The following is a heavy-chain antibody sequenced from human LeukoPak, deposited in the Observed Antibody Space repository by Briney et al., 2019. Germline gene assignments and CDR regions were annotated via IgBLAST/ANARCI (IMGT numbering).Heavy chain of an antibody. V-gene: IGHV4-61*02. CDR3: ARESTGYSSSWYYYYYYYMDV. Sequence: PSETLSLTCTVSGGSIGSGSYYWSWIRQPAGKGLEWIGRIYTSGSTNYNPSLKSRVTISVDTSKNQFSLKLSSVTAADTAVYYCARESTGYSSSWYYYYYYYMDVWGKGTTVTISS. CDR1: GGSIGSGSYY. CDR2: IYTSGST. D-gene: IGHD6-13*01. J-gene: IGHJ6*03.